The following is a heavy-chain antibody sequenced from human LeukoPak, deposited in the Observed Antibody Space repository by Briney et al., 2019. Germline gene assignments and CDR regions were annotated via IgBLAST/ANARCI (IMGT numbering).Heavy chain of an antibody. Sequence: PSETLSLTCAVYGGSFSGYYWSWIRQPPGKGLGWIGEINHSGSTNYNPSLKSRVTISVDTSKNQFSLKLSSVTAADTAVYYCARGRRLLWFGELPRGGNWFDPWGQGTLVTVSS. CDR3: ARGRRLLWFGELPRGGNWFDP. CDR2: INHSGST. D-gene: IGHD3-10*01. V-gene: IGHV4-34*01. J-gene: IGHJ5*02. CDR1: GGSFSGYY.